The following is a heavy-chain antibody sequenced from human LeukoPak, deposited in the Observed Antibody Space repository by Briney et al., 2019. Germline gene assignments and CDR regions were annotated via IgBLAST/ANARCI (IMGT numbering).Heavy chain of an antibody. V-gene: IGHV4-39*07. CDR2: IYYSGST. J-gene: IGHJ6*04. CDR1: GGSISSSSYY. CDR3: ARGRGYSYGYYYYYYGMDV. D-gene: IGHD5-18*01. Sequence: PSETLSLTCTVSGGSISSSSYYWGWIRQPPGTGLEWIGSIYYSGSTYYNPSLKSRVTISVDTSKNQFSLKLSSVTAADTAVYYCARGRGYSYGYYYYYYGMDVWGKGTTVTVSS.